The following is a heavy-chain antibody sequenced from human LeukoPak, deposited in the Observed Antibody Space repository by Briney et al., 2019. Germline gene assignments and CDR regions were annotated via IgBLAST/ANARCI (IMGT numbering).Heavy chain of an antibody. Sequence: PSETLSLTCAVYGGSFSGYYWSWIRQPPGKGLEWIGEINHSGSTNYNPSLKSRVTISVDTSKNQFSLKLSSVTAADTAVYYCARHNIAVPGTIDYWGQGTLVTVSS. CDR3: ARHNIAVPGTIDY. CDR2: INHSGST. V-gene: IGHV4-34*01. J-gene: IGHJ4*02. D-gene: IGHD6-19*01. CDR1: GGSFSGYY.